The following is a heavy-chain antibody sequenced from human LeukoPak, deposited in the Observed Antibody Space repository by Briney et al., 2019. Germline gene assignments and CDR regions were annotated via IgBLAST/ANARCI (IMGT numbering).Heavy chain of an antibody. CDR3: APNPGYQLLYPPTDGY. CDR1: GFTFSSYS. V-gene: IGHV3-21*01. CDR2: ISSSSSYI. Sequence: PGGSLRLSCAASGFTFSSYSMNWVRQAPGKGLEWVSSISSSSSYIYYADSVKGRFTISRDNAKNSLYLQMNSLRAEDTAVYYCAPNPGYQLLYPPTDGYWGQGTLVTVSS. D-gene: IGHD2-2*02. J-gene: IGHJ4*02.